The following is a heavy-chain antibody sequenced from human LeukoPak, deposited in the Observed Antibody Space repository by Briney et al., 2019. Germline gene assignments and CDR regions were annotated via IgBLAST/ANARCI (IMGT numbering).Heavy chain of an antibody. D-gene: IGHD3-10*01. CDR3: ARGAGSYDVYYFDY. Sequence: SQTLSLTCTVSVAFISSGSYYWTWIRQPAGKGLEWIGRVYTSGNTNYNPSLKSRVTISLDTSKNQFSLRLNSVTAADTAVYYCARGAGSYDVYYFDYWGQGTLVTVS. V-gene: IGHV4-61*02. CDR1: VAFISSGSYY. J-gene: IGHJ4*02. CDR2: VYTSGNT.